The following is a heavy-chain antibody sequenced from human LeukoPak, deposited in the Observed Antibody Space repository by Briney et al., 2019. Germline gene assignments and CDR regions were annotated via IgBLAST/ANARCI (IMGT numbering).Heavy chain of an antibody. CDR2: IYYSGST. Sequence: PSETLSLTCIVSGGSISSYYWSWIRQPPGKGLEWIGYIYYSGSTNYNPSLKSRVTISVDTSKNQFSLKLSSVTAADTAVYYCARVEYYDILTGYSYYYYMDVWGKGTTVTVSS. D-gene: IGHD3-9*01. CDR1: GGSISSYY. CDR3: ARVEYYDILTGYSYYYYMDV. V-gene: IGHV4-59*01. J-gene: IGHJ6*03.